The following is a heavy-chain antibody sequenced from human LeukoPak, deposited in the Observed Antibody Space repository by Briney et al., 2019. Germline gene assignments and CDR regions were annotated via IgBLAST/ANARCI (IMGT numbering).Heavy chain of an antibody. CDR3: ARGKGYYDSSGYYY. D-gene: IGHD3-22*01. J-gene: IGHJ4*02. CDR1: DGSFSGYY. CDR2: INHSGST. Sequence: SETPSLTCGDYDGSFSGYYWSWIRQPPGKGLEWIGEINHSGSTKYNASLKSRVTISVDTSKNQFSLKLSSVTAADTAVYYCARGKGYYDSSGYYYWGQGSLVSVSS. V-gene: IGHV4-34*01.